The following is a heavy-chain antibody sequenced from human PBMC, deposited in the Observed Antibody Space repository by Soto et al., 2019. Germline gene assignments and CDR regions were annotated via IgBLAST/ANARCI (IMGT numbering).Heavy chain of an antibody. D-gene: IGHD3-10*01. CDR2: IYYGGST. CDR3: ARGQLLHYQYGLDE. CDR1: GVPITTFY. V-gene: IGHV4-59*07. Sequence: QVQLQESGPALVRPSDSLSLMCSVSGVPITTFYWSWIRQAPGKGLEYIGYIYYGGSTHYNPALQSRVTLSVDTANNGFSLQLRSVTAADTAAYYCARGQLLHYQYGLDEWGQGTTVIV. J-gene: IGHJ6*02.